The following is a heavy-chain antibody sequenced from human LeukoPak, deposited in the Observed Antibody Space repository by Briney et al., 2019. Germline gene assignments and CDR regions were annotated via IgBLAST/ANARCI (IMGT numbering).Heavy chain of an antibody. J-gene: IGHJ4*02. CDR2: ISYDGSNK. CDR3: AKDLFHYDSSGYQYYFDY. D-gene: IGHD3-22*01. V-gene: IGHV3-30-3*01. CDR1: GFTFSSYA. Sequence: GGSLRLSCAASGFTFSSYAMHWVRQAPGKGLEWVAVISYDGSNKYYADSVKGRFTISRDNSKNTLYLQMNSLRAEDTAVYYCAKDLFHYDSSGYQYYFDYWGQGTLVTVSS.